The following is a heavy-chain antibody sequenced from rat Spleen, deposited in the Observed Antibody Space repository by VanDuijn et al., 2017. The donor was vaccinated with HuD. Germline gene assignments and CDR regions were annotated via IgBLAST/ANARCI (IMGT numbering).Heavy chain of an antibody. Sequence: EVHLVETGGGLVQPGRSLKLSCVASGFTFNKYWMSWTRQAPGKGLEWVASITASGGGYYPDSVKGRFTVSRDNAESTLYLQMDSLRSEDTATYYCASLNYGRYYWGQGVMVTVSS. D-gene: IGHD1-11*01. CDR1: GFTFNKYW. J-gene: IGHJ2*01. CDR3: ASLNYGRYY. V-gene: IGHV5-31*01. CDR2: ITASGGG.